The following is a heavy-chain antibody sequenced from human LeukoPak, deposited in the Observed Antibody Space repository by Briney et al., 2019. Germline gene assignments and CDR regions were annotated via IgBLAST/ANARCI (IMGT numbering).Heavy chain of an antibody. J-gene: IGHJ6*02. V-gene: IGHV3-66*01. D-gene: IGHD5-24*01. Sequence: GGSLRLSCAVSGFTVNSYYIHWVRQSPGKGLEWVSIIYTGGSKYYADSVKGRFIISRDNSNNTVNLQLNSLRAEDTAVYYCARDRMATSMDVWGQGTTVTVSS. CDR1: GFTVNSYY. CDR2: IYTGGSK. CDR3: ARDRMATSMDV.